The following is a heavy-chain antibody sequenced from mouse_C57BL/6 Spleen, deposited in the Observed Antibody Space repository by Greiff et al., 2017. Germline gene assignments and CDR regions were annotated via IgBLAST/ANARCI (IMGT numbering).Heavy chain of an antibody. Sequence: EVKLMESGPELVKPGASVKISCKASGYSFTDYNMNWVKQSNGKSLEWIGVINPNYGTTSYNQKFKGKATLTVDQSSSTAYMQLNSLTSEDSAVYYCARNYDYNWYFDVWGTGTTVTVSS. V-gene: IGHV1-39*01. CDR3: ARNYDYNWYFDV. D-gene: IGHD2-4*01. CDR2: INPNYGTT. J-gene: IGHJ1*03. CDR1: GYSFTDYN.